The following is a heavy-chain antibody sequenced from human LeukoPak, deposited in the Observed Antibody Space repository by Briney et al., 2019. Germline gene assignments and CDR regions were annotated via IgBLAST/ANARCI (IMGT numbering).Heavy chain of an antibody. CDR1: GYTFTSYG. CDR3: ARGYYGSGSYYNQYNWFDP. CDR2: ISAYNGNT. D-gene: IGHD3-10*01. J-gene: IGHJ5*02. Sequence: ASVKVSCKASGYTFTSYGISWVRQAPGQGLEWMGWISAYNGNTNYAQKLQGRVTMTTDTSTSTAYMELRSLRSDDTAVYYCARGYYGSGSYYNQYNWFDPWGQGTLVTVSS. V-gene: IGHV1-18*01.